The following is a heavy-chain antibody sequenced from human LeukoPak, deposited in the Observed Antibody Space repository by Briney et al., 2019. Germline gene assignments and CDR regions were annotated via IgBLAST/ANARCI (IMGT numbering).Heavy chain of an antibody. Sequence: SETLSLTCTVSGGSISRYYWSWVRQPPGKGLEWIGYIYYSGSTNYNPSLKSRVTISVDTSKNQFSLKLSSVTAADTAVYYCARALTTYYDFWSGYSSSGPDAFDIWGQGTMVTVSS. CDR3: ARALTTYYDFWSGYSSSGPDAFDI. D-gene: IGHD3-3*01. V-gene: IGHV4-59*01. CDR2: IYYSGST. CDR1: GGSISRYY. J-gene: IGHJ3*02.